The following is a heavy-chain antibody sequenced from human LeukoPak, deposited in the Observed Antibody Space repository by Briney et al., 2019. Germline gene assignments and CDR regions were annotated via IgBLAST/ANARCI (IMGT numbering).Heavy chain of an antibody. CDR3: AKDWVGAEDY. Sequence: PGGSLRLSCAASGFTFSSYGMHWVRQAPGKGLEWVAVIWHDGSNKYYAASVKGRFTISRDNSKNTLYLQMDSLKVEDTAVYYCAKDWVGAEDYWDQGALVTVSS. CDR2: IWHDGSNK. CDR1: GFTFSSYG. J-gene: IGHJ4*02. D-gene: IGHD1-26*01. V-gene: IGHV3-30*02.